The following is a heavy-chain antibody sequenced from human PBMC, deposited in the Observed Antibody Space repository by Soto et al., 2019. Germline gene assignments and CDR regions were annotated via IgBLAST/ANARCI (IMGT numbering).Heavy chain of an antibody. CDR3: ARSTGAGYDFWSGPSTPFDH. CDR2: INTGNGNT. D-gene: IGHD3-3*01. J-gene: IGHJ4*02. CDR1: GYPFTSHA. V-gene: IGHV1-3*04. Sequence: ASVKVSCKASGYPFTSHALHWVRQAPGQRLEWMGWINTGNGNTKYSQKFQGRVTIPRDTSASTVYMELSSLTSEDTAVYYCARSTGAGYDFWSGPSTPFDHWGQGALVTVSS.